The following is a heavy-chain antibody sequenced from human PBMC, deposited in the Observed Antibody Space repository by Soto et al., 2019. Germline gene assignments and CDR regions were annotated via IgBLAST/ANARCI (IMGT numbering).Heavy chain of an antibody. CDR3: ARQGFGPLHGLVGV. V-gene: IGHV4-59*08. D-gene: IGHD3-10*01. CDR1: GGSISSYY. Sequence: QVQLQESGPGLVKPSETLSLSCTDSGGSISSYYWRWFRQSPGKRMEWVGYVHHSWGSSYNPSLRSRFAISLDTAKSQFSLKVTSVTATDTAVYYCARQGFGPLHGLVGVWGQGTTVTVSS. CDR2: VHHSWGS. J-gene: IGHJ6*02.